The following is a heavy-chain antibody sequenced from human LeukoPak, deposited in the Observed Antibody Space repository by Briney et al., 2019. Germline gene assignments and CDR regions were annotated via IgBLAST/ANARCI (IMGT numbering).Heavy chain of an antibody. CDR1: GFTFSSYW. D-gene: IGHD6-19*01. CDR2: IKQDGSEK. Sequence: GGSLRLSCAASGFTFSSYWMSWVRQAPGKGLEWVANIKQDGSEKYYVDSVKGRFTISRDNSKNTLYLQMNSLRAEDTAVYYCAKDKYSSGWHSTSLFDYWGQGTLVTVSS. CDR3: AKDKYSSGWHSTSLFDY. V-gene: IGHV3-7*03. J-gene: IGHJ4*02.